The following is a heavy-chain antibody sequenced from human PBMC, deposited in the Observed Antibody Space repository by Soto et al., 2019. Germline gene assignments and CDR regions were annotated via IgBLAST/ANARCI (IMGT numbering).Heavy chain of an antibody. V-gene: IGHV1-46*01. CDR1: GYTFTSYY. D-gene: IGHD2-15*01. Sequence: QVQLVQSGAEVKKPGASVKVSCKASGYTFTSYYMHWVRQAPGQGLEWMGIINPSGGSTSYAQKCQGRVTMTRDTSTSTVYMELSSLRSEDTAVYYCARGRYCSGGSCYSYFDYWGQGTLVTVSS. J-gene: IGHJ4*02. CDR2: INPSGGST. CDR3: ARGRYCSGGSCYSYFDY.